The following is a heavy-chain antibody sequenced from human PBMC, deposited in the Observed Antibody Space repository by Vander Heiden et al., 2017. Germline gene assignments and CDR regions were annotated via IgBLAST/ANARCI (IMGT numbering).Heavy chain of an antibody. J-gene: IGHJ4*02. D-gene: IGHD2-2*01. CDR1: GFTFSSYS. V-gene: IGHV3-21*01. Sequence: EVQLVESGGGLVKPGGPLRLSCAASGFTFSSYSMNWVRQAPGKGLEWVSSISSSSSYIYYADSVKGRFTISRDNAKNSLYLQMNSLRAEDTAVYYCTPIVVVPAAITGVDYWGQGTLVTVSS. CDR3: TPIVVVPAAITGVDY. CDR2: ISSSSSYI.